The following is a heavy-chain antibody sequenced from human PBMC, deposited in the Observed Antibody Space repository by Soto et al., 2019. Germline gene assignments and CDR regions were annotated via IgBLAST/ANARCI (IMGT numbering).Heavy chain of an antibody. CDR3: AREPPPYYPSGFDY. CDR2: TRNKANSYTT. Sequence: GGSLRLSCASSGFTFSDHYMDWVRQAPGKGLEWVGRTRNKANSYTTEYAASVKGRFTISRDDSKNSLYLQMNSLKTEDTAVYYCAREPPPYYPSGFDYWGQGTLVTVSS. V-gene: IGHV3-72*01. D-gene: IGHD3-22*01. CDR1: GFTFSDHY. J-gene: IGHJ4*02.